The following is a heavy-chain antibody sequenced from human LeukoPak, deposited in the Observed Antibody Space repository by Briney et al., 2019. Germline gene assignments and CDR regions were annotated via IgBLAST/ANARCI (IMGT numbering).Heavy chain of an antibody. Sequence: SETLSLTCTVSGGSISSSSYYWGWIRQPPGKGLEWIGSIYYSGSTYYNPSLKSRVTISVDTSKNQFSLKLSSMTAADTAVYYWARRGSSTYYWGQGTLVTVSS. J-gene: IGHJ4*02. CDR2: IYYSGST. D-gene: IGHD6-6*01. CDR1: GGSISSSSYY. V-gene: IGHV4-39*01. CDR3: ARRGSSTYY.